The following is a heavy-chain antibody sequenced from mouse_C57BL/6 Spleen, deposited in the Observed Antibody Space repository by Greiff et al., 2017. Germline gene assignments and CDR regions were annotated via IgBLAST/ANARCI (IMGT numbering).Heavy chain of an antibody. V-gene: IGHV1-53*01. CDR2: INPSNGGT. CDR3: AREDYYGSFYYAMDY. Sequence: QVQLQQPGTELVKPGASVKLSCKASGYTFTSYWMHWVKQRPGQGLEWIGNINPSNGGTNYNEKFKSKATLTVDKSSSTAYMQLRSLTSEDSAVYYCAREDYYGSFYYAMDYWGQGTSVTVSS. D-gene: IGHD1-1*01. CDR1: GYTFTSYW. J-gene: IGHJ4*01.